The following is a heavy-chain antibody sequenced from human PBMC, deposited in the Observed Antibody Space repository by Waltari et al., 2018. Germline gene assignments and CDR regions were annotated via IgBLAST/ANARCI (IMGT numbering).Heavy chain of an antibody. CDR3: ARDRVGPTTNDNWFDP. J-gene: IGHJ5*02. D-gene: IGHD1-26*01. CDR2: INPSLGIA. CDR1: GGTFSSYT. Sequence: QVQLVQSGAEVKKPGSSVKVSCKASGGTFSSYTISWVRQAPGQGLEWMGRINPSLGIANYAQKFQGRVTITADKSTSTAYMELSSLRSEDTAVYYCARDRVGPTTNDNWFDPWGQGTLVTVSS. V-gene: IGHV1-69*08.